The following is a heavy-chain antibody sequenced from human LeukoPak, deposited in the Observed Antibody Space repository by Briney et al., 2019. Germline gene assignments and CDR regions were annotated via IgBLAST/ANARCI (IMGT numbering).Heavy chain of an antibody. Sequence: PGGSLRLSCAASGFTFRSYDMHWVRQAPGKGLEWVAVVWYDESNKYYVDSVKGRFTISRDNSKNTLYLQMNSLRVEDTALYYCAREDSSGAFDIWGQGTVVTVSS. CDR2: VWYDESNK. CDR3: AREDSSGAFDI. D-gene: IGHD3-22*01. V-gene: IGHV3-33*01. J-gene: IGHJ3*02. CDR1: GFTFRSYD.